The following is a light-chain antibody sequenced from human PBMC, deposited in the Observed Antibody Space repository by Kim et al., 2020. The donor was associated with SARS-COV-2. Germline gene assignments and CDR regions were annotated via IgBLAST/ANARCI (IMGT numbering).Light chain of an antibody. CDR1: QSVSTY. Sequence: PGERATLSCWASQSVSTYLDWYQQKPGQAPRLLIYDASNRATGIPDRFSGSGSGTDFTLTISSLESEDFAVYYCQQRSNWPPALTFGGGTKVDIK. CDR3: QQRSNWPPALT. CDR2: DAS. V-gene: IGKV3-11*01. J-gene: IGKJ4*01.